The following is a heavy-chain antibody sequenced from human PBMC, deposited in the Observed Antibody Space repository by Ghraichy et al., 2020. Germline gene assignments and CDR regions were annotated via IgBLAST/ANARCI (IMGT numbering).Heavy chain of an antibody. CDR2: IYSGGST. Sequence: GESLNISCAASGFTVSSNYMSWVRQAPGKGLEWVSVIYSGGSTYYADSVKGRFTISRDNSKNTLYLQMNSLRAEDTAVYYCARDTGPYSSGGMFDYWGQGTLVTVSS. J-gene: IGHJ4*02. D-gene: IGHD6-19*01. V-gene: IGHV3-66*01. CDR3: ARDTGPYSSGGMFDY. CDR1: GFTVSSNY.